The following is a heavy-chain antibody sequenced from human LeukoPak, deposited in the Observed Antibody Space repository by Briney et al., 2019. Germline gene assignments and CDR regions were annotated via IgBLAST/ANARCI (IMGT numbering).Heavy chain of an antibody. J-gene: IGHJ4*02. CDR3: ARSPAAAGTADDY. CDR1: GYTFTSYE. Sequence: GASVKVSCKASGYTFTSYEVNWVRQATGQGLEWMGWMNPNSGNTGYGQNFQGRITMTRDTSTSTAYMELSSLRSEDTAVYYCARSPAAAGTADDYWGQGTLVTVSS. D-gene: IGHD6-13*01. V-gene: IGHV1-8*01. CDR2: MNPNSGNT.